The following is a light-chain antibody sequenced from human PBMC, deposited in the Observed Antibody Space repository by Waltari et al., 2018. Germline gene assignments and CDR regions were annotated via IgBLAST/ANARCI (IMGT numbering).Light chain of an antibody. Sequence: CWYQQKPGQSPVVVIYQDRKRPSGIPERCSGSKSGNTATLTISETQAMDEADYYCQAWDSSTVVFGGGTKLTVL. V-gene: IGLV3-1*01. CDR3: QAWDSSTVV. J-gene: IGLJ2*01. CDR2: QDR.